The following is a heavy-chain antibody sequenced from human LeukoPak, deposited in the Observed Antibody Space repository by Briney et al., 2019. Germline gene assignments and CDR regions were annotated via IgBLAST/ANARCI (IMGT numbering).Heavy chain of an antibody. D-gene: IGHD1-26*01. CDR1: GGSITSTTYY. V-gene: IGHV4-61*09. J-gene: IGHJ4*02. CDR3: APGNWEPLEC. CDR2: ISTGGST. Sequence: SETLSLTCSVSGGSITSTTYYWTWVRQPAGKGLEWIGHISTGGSTNYSPSLKSRLTISLDRSRNQFSLNLNSVTAADTAVYYCAPGNWEPLECWGQGTLVTVSS.